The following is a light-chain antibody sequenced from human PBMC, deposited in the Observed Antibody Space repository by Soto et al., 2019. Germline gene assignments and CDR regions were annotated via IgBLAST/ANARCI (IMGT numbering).Light chain of an antibody. CDR3: QQRSNWHQT. J-gene: IGKJ1*01. CDR1: QSVSSY. CDR2: DAS. V-gene: IGKV3-11*01. Sequence: EIVLTQSPATLSLSPGERATLSCRASQSVSSYLAWYQQKPGQAPRLLIYDASNRATGIPARFSGSGSATAFTLTSSSLDPEDFAVYYCQQRSNWHQTFGQGTKVEIK.